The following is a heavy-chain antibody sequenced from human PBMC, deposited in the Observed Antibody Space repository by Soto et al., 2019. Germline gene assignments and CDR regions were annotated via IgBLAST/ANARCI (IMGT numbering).Heavy chain of an antibody. CDR2: IYYSGST. Sequence: PSETLSLTCTVSGGSISSGDYYWSWIRQPPGKGLEWIGYIYYSGSTYYNPSLKSRVTISVDTSKNQFSLRLSSVTAADTAVYYCARENRGTVTSFDYWGQGTLVTVPQ. D-gene: IGHD4-17*01. V-gene: IGHV4-30-4*01. J-gene: IGHJ4*02. CDR3: ARENRGTVTSFDY. CDR1: GGSISSGDYY.